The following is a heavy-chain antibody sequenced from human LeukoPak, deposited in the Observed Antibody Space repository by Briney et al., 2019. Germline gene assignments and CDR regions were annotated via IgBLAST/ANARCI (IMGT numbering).Heavy chain of an antibody. V-gene: IGHV1-24*01. CDR3: ATGVDILTGYYEVTPFDY. D-gene: IGHD3-9*01. J-gene: IGHJ4*02. CDR2: FDPEDGET. CDR1: GYTLTELS. Sequence: EASVKVSCKVSGYTLTELSMHWVRQAPGKGPEWMGGFDPEDGETIYAQKFQGRVAMTEDTSTDTAYMELSSLRSEDTAVYYCATGVDILTGYYEVTPFDYWGQGTLVTVSS.